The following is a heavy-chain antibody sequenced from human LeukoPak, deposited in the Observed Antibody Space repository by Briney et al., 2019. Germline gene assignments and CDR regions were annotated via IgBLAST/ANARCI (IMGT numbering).Heavy chain of an antibody. J-gene: IGHJ4*02. CDR1: GFTFSNYE. CDR3: ARVASNYDFDY. V-gene: IGHV3-20*04. D-gene: IGHD4-11*01. CDR2: INWNGGNT. Sequence: GGSLRLSCAASGFTFSNYEMNWVRQAPGKGLEWVSGINWNGGNTGYADSVKGRFTISRDNAQNSLYLQMNSLRAEDTALYYCARVASNYDFDYWGQGTLVSVSS.